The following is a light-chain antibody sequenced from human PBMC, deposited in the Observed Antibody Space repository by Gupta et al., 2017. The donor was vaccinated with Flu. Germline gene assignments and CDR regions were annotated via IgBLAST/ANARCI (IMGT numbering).Light chain of an antibody. J-gene: IGKJ3*01. Sequence: EIVLTQSPATLSLSPGERATLSCMASQSVSSYLAWYQQKPGQAPRLLIYDASNRATGIPARFSGSGSWTDFTLTISSLEPEDFAVYYCQQRSNWPPEVTFGPGTKVDIK. V-gene: IGKV3-11*01. CDR1: QSVSSY. CDR3: QQRSNWPPEVT. CDR2: DAS.